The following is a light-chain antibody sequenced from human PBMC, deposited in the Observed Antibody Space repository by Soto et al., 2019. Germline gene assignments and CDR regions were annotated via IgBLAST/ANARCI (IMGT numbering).Light chain of an antibody. V-gene: IGKV3-20*01. CDR2: GTS. CDR1: QSVSSTY. J-gene: IGKJ4*01. Sequence: EIVLTQSPATLSLSPGEGATLSCRASQSVSSTYLGWYKQKPGQPPRLLMSGTSNRATGTPDRFSGIGSGTDFTLTISRLEPEDFAVDYCQQYGDSPTFGGGTKVDIK. CDR3: QQYGDSPT.